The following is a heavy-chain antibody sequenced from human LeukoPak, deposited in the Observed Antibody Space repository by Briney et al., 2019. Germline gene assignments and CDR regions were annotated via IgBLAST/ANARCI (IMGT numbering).Heavy chain of an antibody. CDR3: AKRGSYRDLDY. J-gene: IGHJ4*02. CDR2: ISYDGSNK. D-gene: IGHD1-26*01. CDR1: GFIFSSYA. Sequence: GGSLRLSCAASGFIFSSYAMHWARQAPGKGLEWVAVISYDGSNKYYTDSVKDRFTISRDNSKKTLYLQMNSLSTEDTAVYYCAKRGSYRDLDYWGQGTLVTVSS. V-gene: IGHV3-30*18.